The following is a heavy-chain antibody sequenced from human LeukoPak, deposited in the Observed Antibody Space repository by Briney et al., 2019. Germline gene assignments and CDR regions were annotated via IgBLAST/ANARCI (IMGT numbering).Heavy chain of an antibody. J-gene: IGHJ6*02. CDR3: ATDSSIAVAGYYYYYGMDV. D-gene: IGHD6-19*01. CDR2: FDPEDGET. CDR1: GYTLTELS. Sequence: GASVKVSCKVSGYTLTELSMHWVRQAPGKGLEWMGGFDPEDGETIYAQKFQGRVTMTEDTSTDTAYMELSSLRSEDTAVYYCATDSSIAVAGYYYYYGMDVWGQGTPVTVSS. V-gene: IGHV1-24*01.